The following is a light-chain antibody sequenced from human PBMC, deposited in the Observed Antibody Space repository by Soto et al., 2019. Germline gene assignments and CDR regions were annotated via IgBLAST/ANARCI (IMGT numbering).Light chain of an antibody. CDR3: QQSNSFPFT. J-gene: IGKJ4*01. V-gene: IGKV3-11*01. CDR1: QSVSSH. Sequence: EIVLTQSPATLSLSPGERATLSCRASQSVSSHLAWYQQKPGQSPRLLIYDASNRATGIPARFSGSGSGTDFTLTISSLQPEDFATYYCQQSNSFPFTFGGGTKVEIK. CDR2: DAS.